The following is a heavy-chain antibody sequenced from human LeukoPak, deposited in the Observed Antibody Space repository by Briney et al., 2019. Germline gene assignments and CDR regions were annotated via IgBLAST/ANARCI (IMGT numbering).Heavy chain of an antibody. CDR1: GFTFSSYW. V-gene: IGHV3-7*01. J-gene: IGHJ4*02. CDR2: IKQDGSEK. CDR3: ARDPGTTQVRKYFDY. D-gene: IGHD1-7*01. Sequence: GGSLRLSCAASGFTFSSYWMSWVRQAPGKGLEWVANIKQDGSEKYYVDSVKGRFTISRDNAKNSLYLQMNSLRAEDTAVYYCARDPGTTQVRKYFDYWGQGTLVTVSS.